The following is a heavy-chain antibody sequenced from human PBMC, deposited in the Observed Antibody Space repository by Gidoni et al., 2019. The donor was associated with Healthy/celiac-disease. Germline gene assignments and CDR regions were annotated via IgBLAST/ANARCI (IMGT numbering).Heavy chain of an antibody. Sequence: EVQLVESGGGLVKPGGSLRLSGAASGFTFSSYSMNWVRQAPGKGLGWVSSISSSSSYIYYADSVKGRFTISRDNAKNSLYLQMNSLRAEDTAVYYCAREWDRITPSPGGYYDSSGYFYQHWGQGTLVTVSS. CDR1: GFTFSSYS. D-gene: IGHD3-22*01. CDR2: ISSSSSYI. CDR3: AREWDRITPSPGGYYDSSGYFYQH. J-gene: IGHJ1*01. V-gene: IGHV3-21*01.